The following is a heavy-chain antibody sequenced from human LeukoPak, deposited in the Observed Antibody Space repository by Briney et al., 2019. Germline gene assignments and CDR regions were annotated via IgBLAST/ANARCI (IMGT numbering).Heavy chain of an antibody. CDR1: GFTFSSYA. D-gene: IGHD3-10*01. CDR2: IIGVGITT. V-gene: IGHV3-23*01. Sequence: HPGGSLRLSCAASGFTFSSYAMNWVRQAPGKGLGWGSPIIGVGITTYYADSVKGRFTISRDNSKNTLYLQMNSLRAEDTAVYYCAKGRSGSYSALDYWGQGTLVTVSS. CDR3: AKGRSGSYSALDY. J-gene: IGHJ4*02.